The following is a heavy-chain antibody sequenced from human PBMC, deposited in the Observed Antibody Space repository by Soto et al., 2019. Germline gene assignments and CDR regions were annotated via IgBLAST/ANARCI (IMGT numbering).Heavy chain of an antibody. CDR1: GYSFTSYW. D-gene: IGHD3-10*01. CDR3: ARHDYSGSPNYYYGMDV. Sequence: GESLKISCKGSGYSFTSYWIGWARQMPGKGLEWMGIIYPGDSDTRYSPSFQGQVTISADKSIGTAYLQWSSLKASDTAMYYCARHDYSGSPNYYYGMDVWGQGTTVTVSS. V-gene: IGHV5-51*01. CDR2: IYPGDSDT. J-gene: IGHJ6*02.